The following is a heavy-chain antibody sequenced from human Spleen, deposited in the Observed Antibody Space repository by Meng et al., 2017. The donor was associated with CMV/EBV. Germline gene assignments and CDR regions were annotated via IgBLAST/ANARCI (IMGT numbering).Heavy chain of an antibody. Sequence: YGYRFRNFYLHWVRQAPGQRLEWMGWINPDSGDTDYARKFQGRVTMTRDTSTTTAYMELRSLRSDDTAVYYCSRGYTYGWGNFYFDYWGQGTLVTVSS. CDR3: SRGYTYGWGNFYFDY. V-gene: IGHV1-2*02. J-gene: IGHJ4*02. D-gene: IGHD3-10*01. CDR1: GYRFRNFY. CDR2: INPDSGDT.